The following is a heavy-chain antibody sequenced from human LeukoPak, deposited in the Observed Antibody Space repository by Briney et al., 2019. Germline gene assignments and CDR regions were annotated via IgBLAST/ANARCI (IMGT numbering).Heavy chain of an antibody. J-gene: IGHJ2*01. CDR3: ARDRGAGYCSGGSCYFWYFDL. D-gene: IGHD2-15*01. CDR1: GITFSGYS. CDR2: ISKSSGFI. V-gene: IGHV3-21*01. Sequence: GGSLRLSCAASGITFSGYSMNWVRQAPGKGLEWVSSISKSSGFINYADSVKGRFTISRDNAKNSLYLQMNSLRAEDTAVYYGARDRGAGYCSGGSCYFWYFDLWGRGTLVTVSS.